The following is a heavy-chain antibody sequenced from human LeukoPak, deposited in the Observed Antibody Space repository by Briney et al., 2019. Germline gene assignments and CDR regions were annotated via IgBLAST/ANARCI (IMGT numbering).Heavy chain of an antibody. J-gene: IGHJ6*02. D-gene: IGHD3-16*02. Sequence: ASETLSLTCEVYGGSFSGYYWSWIRQPPGKGLEWIGEINHSGSTNYNPSLKSRVTISVDTFKNQFSLKLSSVTAADTAVYCCARAMYWRGYRSGMDVWGQGTTVTVSS. CDR3: ARAMYWRGYRSGMDV. CDR1: GGSFSGYY. CDR2: INHSGST. V-gene: IGHV4-34*01.